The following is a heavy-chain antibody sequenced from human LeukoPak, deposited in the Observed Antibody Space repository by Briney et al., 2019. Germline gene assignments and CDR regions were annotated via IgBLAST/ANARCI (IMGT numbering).Heavy chain of an antibody. CDR1: GFTFSTYW. CDR3: ARGDKFSGDY. J-gene: IGHJ4*02. CDR2: IHQDGNEK. Sequence: GGSLRLSCAASGFTFSTYWMSWVRQAPGKGLEGVANIHQDGNEKYYVDSVKGRFTISRDNAKNSLYLQMNSLRAEATAVYYCARGDKFSGDYWGQGTLVTVSS. D-gene: IGHD2-15*01. V-gene: IGHV3-7*04.